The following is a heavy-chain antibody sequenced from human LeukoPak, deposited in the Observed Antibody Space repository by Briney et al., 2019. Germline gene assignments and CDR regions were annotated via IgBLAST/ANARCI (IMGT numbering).Heavy chain of an antibody. V-gene: IGHV4-34*01. D-gene: IGHD2-21*02. Sequence: SETLSLTCAVYGGSFSPYYWSWIRQPPGKGLEWIGEIDHSGSTNYNPSLKSRVTISVDTSKNQFSLRLSSVTAADTAVYYCARGGFYCGGDCYVDYWGQGTLVTVSS. CDR2: IDHSGST. J-gene: IGHJ4*02. CDR1: GGSFSPYY. CDR3: ARGGFYCGGDCYVDY.